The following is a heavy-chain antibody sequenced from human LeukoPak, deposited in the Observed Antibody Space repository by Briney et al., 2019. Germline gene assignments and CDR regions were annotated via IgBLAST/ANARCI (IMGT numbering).Heavy chain of an antibody. CDR2: ISYDGSNK. J-gene: IGHJ6*02. CDR1: GFTFSSYG. CDR3: AKGRYVVVTASPFYGMDV. D-gene: IGHD2-21*02. Sequence: GRSLRLSCAASGFTFSSYGMHWVRQAPGKGLEWVAVISYDGSNKYYADSVKGRFTISRDNSKNTLYLQMNSLRAEDTAVYYCAKGRYVVVTASPFYGMDVWGQGTTVTVSS. V-gene: IGHV3-30*18.